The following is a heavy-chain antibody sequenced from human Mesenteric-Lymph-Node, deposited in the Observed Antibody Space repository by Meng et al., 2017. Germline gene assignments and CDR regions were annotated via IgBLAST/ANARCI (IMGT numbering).Heavy chain of an antibody. D-gene: IGHD6-19*01. Sequence: SETLSLTCTVSGYSISSGYYWGWIRQPPGKGLEWIGSIYHSGSTYYNPSLKSRVTISVDTSKNQFSLKLSSVTAADTALYYCARGFSSGEGYFDYWGHGTLVTVSS. V-gene: IGHV4-38-2*02. CDR2: IYHSGST. CDR3: ARGFSSGEGYFDY. J-gene: IGHJ4*01. CDR1: GYSISSGYY.